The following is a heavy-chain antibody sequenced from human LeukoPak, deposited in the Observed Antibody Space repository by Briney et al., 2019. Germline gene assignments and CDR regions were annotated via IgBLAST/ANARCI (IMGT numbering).Heavy chain of an antibody. CDR1: GGTFSSYA. D-gene: IGHD1-26*01. Sequence: SVKVSCKASGGTFSSYAISWVRQAPGQGLEWMGRIIPILGIANYAQKFQGRVTITADKSTSTAYMELSSLRSEDTAVYYCARESLGGSYYYYMDVWGKGTTATVSS. CDR3: ARESLGGSYYYYMDV. CDR2: IIPILGIA. J-gene: IGHJ6*03. V-gene: IGHV1-69*04.